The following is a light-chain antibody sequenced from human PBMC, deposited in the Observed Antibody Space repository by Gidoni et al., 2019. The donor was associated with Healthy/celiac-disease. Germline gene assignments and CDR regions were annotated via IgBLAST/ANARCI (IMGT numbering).Light chain of an antibody. Sequence: QSALTQPASVSGSPGQSITISCTGTSSDVGTYNYVSWYQQHPGKAPKLMIYEVSNRPSGISNRFFGSKSGITASLTISGLQAEDEAHYYCSSYTTRSTLVVFGGGTKLTVL. CDR3: SSYTTRSTLVV. CDR2: EVS. V-gene: IGLV2-14*01. J-gene: IGLJ2*01. CDR1: SSDVGTYNY.